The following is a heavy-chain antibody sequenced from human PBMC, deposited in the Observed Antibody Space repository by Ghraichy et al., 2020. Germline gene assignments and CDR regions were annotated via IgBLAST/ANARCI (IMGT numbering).Heavy chain of an antibody. J-gene: IGHJ4*02. Sequence: GGSLRLSCAASGFTFSSYAMSWVRQAPGKGLEWVSAISGSGGSTYYADSVKGRFTISRDNSKNTLYLQMNSLRAEDTAVYYCVYDFWSGYPEDWGQGTLVTVSS. V-gene: IGHV3-23*01. CDR2: ISGSGGST. CDR1: GFTFSSYA. D-gene: IGHD3-3*01. CDR3: VYDFWSGYPED.